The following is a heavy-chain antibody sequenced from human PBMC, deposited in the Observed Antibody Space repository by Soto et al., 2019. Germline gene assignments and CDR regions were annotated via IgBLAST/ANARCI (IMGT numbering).Heavy chain of an antibody. J-gene: IGHJ4*02. V-gene: IGHV3-23*01. D-gene: IGHD3-16*01. CDR3: AKDSALDYDYVRGTEGERGYFDY. CDR2: ISGSGGST. CDR1: GFTFSSYA. Sequence: EVQLLESGGGLVQPGGSLRLSCAASGFTFSSYAMSWVRQAPGKGLEWVSAISGSGGSTYYADSVKGRFTISRDNSKNTLYLQMNSLRAEDTAVYYCAKDSALDYDYVRGTEGERGYFDYWGQGTLVTVSS.